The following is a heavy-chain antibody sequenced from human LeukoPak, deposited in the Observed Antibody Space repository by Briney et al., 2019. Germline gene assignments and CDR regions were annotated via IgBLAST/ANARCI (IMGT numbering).Heavy chain of an antibody. D-gene: IGHD7-27*01. V-gene: IGHV6-1*01. CDR3: AREQTGDQNFDY. Sequence: SQTLSLTCAISGDSVSSNSAAWNWIRQSPSRGLEWLGRTYYRSKWYNNYAVSVKSRISINPDTSRNQFSLQLKSVTPEDTAVYYCAREQTGDQNFDYWGQGTLVTVSS. J-gene: IGHJ4*02. CDR1: GDSVSSNSAA. CDR2: TYYRSKWYN.